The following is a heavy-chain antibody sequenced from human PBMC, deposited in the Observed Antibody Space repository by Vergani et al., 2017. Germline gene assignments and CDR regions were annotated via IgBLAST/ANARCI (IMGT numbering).Heavy chain of an antibody. V-gene: IGHV1-69*01. J-gene: IGHJ3*02. Sequence: QVQLVQSGAEVKKPGSSVKVSCKASGGTFSSYAISWVRQAPGQGLEWMGGIIPIFGTANYAQKFQGRVTITADESTSTAYMELSSLRSEDTAVYYCAREGDCGGDCSHAFDIWSQGTMVTVSS. CDR1: GGTFSSYA. CDR2: IIPIFGTA. CDR3: AREGDCGGDCSHAFDI. D-gene: IGHD2-21*02.